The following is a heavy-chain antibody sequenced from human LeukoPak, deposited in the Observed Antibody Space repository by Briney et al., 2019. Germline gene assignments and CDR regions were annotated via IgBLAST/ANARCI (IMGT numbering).Heavy chain of an antibody. CDR3: ARASDIVATIFFDY. D-gene: IGHD5-12*01. J-gene: IGHJ4*02. CDR1: GFTFSSYA. Sequence: GGSLRLSCAASGFTFSSYAMHWVRQAPGKGLEWVSSISSSSSYIYYADSVKGRFTISRDNAKNSLYLQMNSLRAEDTAVYYCARASDIVATIFFDYWGQGTLVTVSS. CDR2: ISSSSSYI. V-gene: IGHV3-21*01.